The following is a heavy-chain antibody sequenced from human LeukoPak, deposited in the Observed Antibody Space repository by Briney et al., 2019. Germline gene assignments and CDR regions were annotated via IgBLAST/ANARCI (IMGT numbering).Heavy chain of an antibody. CDR1: GFSVSTNY. Sequence: GGSLRLSCEASGFSVSTNYMSWVRQAPGRGLESVSVIYRGGSTYYADSVKGRFTTSRHNSKDTLYLQMNSLKPEDTAVYYCATVSFDYYYAMDVWGQGTTVTVSS. CDR3: ATVSFDYYYAMDV. CDR2: IYRGGST. V-gene: IGHV3-53*04. J-gene: IGHJ6*02.